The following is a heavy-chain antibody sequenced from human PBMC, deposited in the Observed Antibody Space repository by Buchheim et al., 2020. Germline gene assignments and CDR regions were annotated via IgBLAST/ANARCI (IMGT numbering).Heavy chain of an antibody. D-gene: IGHD1-20*01. CDR3: TTDRGITVRPLFDS. V-gene: IGHV3-15*01. Sequence: EVQVVESGGGLVKPGGSLRLSCAASGLSFTDAWMGWVRQAPGKGLEWVGRVKSRRDGGTKEYAARVKGRFTISTDDSKTTVYLQMNSLTMEDAGVYYCTTDRGITVRPLFDSWGQ. CDR1: GLSFTDAW. CDR2: VKSRRDGGTK. J-gene: IGHJ4*02.